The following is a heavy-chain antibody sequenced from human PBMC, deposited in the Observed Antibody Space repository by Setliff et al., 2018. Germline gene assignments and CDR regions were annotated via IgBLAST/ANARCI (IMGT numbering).Heavy chain of an antibody. CDR1: GATFSSYG. V-gene: IGHV1-18*01. J-gene: IGHJ4*02. D-gene: IGHD3-3*01. Sequence: ASVKVSCKASGATFSSYGITWVRQAPGRGLEWLGWISGYSGDTSYAQKFQDRVTLTTDTSTSTAYMEVRSLTSDDTAVYYCARVTGVTTFGVIMKDFEFWGQGTLVTVSS. CDR3: ARVTGVTTFGVIMKDFEF. CDR2: ISGYSGDT.